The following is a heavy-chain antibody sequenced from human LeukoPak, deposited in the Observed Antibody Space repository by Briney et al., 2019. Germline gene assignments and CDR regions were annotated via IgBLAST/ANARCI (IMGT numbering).Heavy chain of an antibody. CDR1: GFTFSSYA. J-gene: IGHJ4*02. CDR3: AREFEATGFWALDY. CDR2: MNNDGIVI. D-gene: IGHD3-16*01. Sequence: GGSLRLSCAASGFTFSSYAMSWVRQAPGKGVVWGSGMNNDGIVITYADSVKGRFTISRDNAKNTLYLQMNSLRAEDTAVYYCAREFEATGFWALDYWGQGTLVTASS. V-gene: IGHV3-74*03.